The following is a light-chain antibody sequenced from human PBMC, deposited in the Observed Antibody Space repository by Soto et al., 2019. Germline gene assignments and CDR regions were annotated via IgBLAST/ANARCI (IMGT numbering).Light chain of an antibody. Sequence: QSVLTQPASVSGSPGQSITISCTGTSSDVGAYNFVSWHQQHPGKAPKLIIYNVYDRPSGISYRFSGSKSGNTASLTISGLQGEDEADYYCSSYTISRTYVFGTGTNLTVL. CDR3: SSYTISRTYV. J-gene: IGLJ1*01. CDR2: NVY. V-gene: IGLV2-14*03. CDR1: SSDVGAYNF.